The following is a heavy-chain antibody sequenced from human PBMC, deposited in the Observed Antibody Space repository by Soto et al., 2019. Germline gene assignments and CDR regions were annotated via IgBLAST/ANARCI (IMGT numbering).Heavy chain of an antibody. CDR2: IWSDGNNR. Sequence: QVQLVESGGGVVQPGRSLRLSCAASGFMFSNHGMHWVRQAPGKGLEWVAVIWSDGNNRYYADSVKGRFTISRDNSKNTLYLQMNRLRAEDTAVYYCVRGDNWNDEASDYWGQGTLVTVYS. J-gene: IGHJ4*02. CDR1: GFMFSNHG. D-gene: IGHD1-1*01. V-gene: IGHV3-33*01. CDR3: VRGDNWNDEASDY.